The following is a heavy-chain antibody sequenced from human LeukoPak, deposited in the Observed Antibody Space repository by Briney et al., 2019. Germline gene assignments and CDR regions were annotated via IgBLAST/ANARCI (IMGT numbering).Heavy chain of an antibody. V-gene: IGHV1-46*01. J-gene: IGHJ4*02. CDR1: GYTFTSYY. CDR2: INPSGGST. Sequence: ASVKVSCKASGYTFTSYYMHWVRQAPGQGLEWMGIINPSGGSTSYAQKFQGRVTMTRDTSISTAYMELSRLRSDDTAVYYCARVGTGGYCPYFDYWGQGTLVTVSS. CDR3: ARVGTGGYCPYFDY. D-gene: IGHD2-21*01.